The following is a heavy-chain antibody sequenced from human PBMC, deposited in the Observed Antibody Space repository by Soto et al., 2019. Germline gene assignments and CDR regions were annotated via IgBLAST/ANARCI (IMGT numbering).Heavy chain of an antibody. Sequence: GGSLRLSCAASGFTFSSYAMSWVRQAPGKGLEWVSGISGSDGGTYYADSVKGRFTISRDNSKNTLHLQMSSLRAEDTAVYYCAPTITVADYYYYGMDVWGQGTTVTVSS. V-gene: IGHV3-23*01. CDR2: ISGSDGGT. D-gene: IGHD6-19*01. CDR1: GFTFSSYA. CDR3: APTITVADYYYYGMDV. J-gene: IGHJ6*02.